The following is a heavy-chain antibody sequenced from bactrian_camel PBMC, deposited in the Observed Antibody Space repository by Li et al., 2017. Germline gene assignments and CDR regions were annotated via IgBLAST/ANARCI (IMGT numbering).Heavy chain of an antibody. J-gene: IGHJ4*01. Sequence: HVQLVESGGGSVQAGESLRLSCTGSRFTVVDTDVGWYRQFPGSECEMVSTISKAGSTWYSDSVKGRFTISRDNAKNTLYLQMNDLKSEDTAVYYCAVGLSRSTWSHRGQGTQVTVS. V-gene: IGHV3S55*01. CDR2: ISKAGST. D-gene: IGHD6*01. CDR3: AVGLSRSTWSH. CDR1: RFTVVDTD.